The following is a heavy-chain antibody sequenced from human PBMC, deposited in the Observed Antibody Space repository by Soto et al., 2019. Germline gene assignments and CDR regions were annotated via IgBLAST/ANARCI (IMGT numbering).Heavy chain of an antibody. D-gene: IGHD2-2*01. CDR1: GFTFSSYA. V-gene: IGHV3-23*01. CDR2: ISGSGGST. Sequence: EVQLLESGGGLVQPGGSLRLSCAASGFTFSSYAMSWVRQAPGKGLEWVSAISGSGGSTYYADSVKGRFTISRDNSKNXLXXQMNSLRAEDTAVYYCAKGRRYCSSTSCPYNWFDPWGQGTLVTVSS. CDR3: AKGRRYCSSTSCPYNWFDP. J-gene: IGHJ5*02.